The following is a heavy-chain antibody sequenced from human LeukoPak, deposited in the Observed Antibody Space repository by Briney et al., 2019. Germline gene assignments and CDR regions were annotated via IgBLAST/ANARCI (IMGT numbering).Heavy chain of an antibody. Sequence: SETLSLTCTVSGGSISSYYWSWIRQPPGKGLEWIGYIYYSGSTNYNPSLKSRVTISVDTSKNQFSLKLSSVTAADTAVYYCAREYGYSSSWYFPYYYYYMDVWGKGTTVTISS. J-gene: IGHJ6*03. V-gene: IGHV4-59*01. CDR3: AREYGYSSSWYFPYYYYYMDV. D-gene: IGHD6-13*01. CDR2: IYYSGST. CDR1: GGSISSYY.